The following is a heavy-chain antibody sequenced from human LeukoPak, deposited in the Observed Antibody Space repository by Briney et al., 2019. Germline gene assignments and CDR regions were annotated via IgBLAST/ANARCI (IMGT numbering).Heavy chain of an antibody. Sequence: SETLSLTCTVSGHSISSSYYWSWIRQPPGKGLEWIGYIYYSGSTNYNPSLKSRVTISVDTSKNQFSLKLSSVTAADTAVYYCASSQGYWGQGTLVTVSS. CDR2: IYYSGST. V-gene: IGHV4-59*08. CDR3: ASSQGY. J-gene: IGHJ4*02. CDR1: GHSISSSYY.